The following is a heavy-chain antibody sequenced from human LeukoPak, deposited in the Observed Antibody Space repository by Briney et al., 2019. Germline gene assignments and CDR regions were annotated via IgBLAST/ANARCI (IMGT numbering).Heavy chain of an antibody. D-gene: IGHD1-26*01. CDR3: ARDSGGSY. J-gene: IGHJ4*02. Sequence: SETLSLTCAVYGGSFSGYYWSWIRQPPGKGLEWIGEINHSGSTNYNPSLKSRVTMSVDTSKNQFSLKLSSVTAADTAVYYCARDSGGSYWGQGTLVTVSS. CDR1: GGSFSGYY. CDR2: INHSGST. V-gene: IGHV4-34*01.